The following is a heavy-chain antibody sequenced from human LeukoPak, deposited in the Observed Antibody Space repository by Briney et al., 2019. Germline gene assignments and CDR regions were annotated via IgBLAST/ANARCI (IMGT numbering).Heavy chain of an antibody. J-gene: IGHJ4*02. Sequence: ASVTVSCKASGYTFTSYYMHWVRQAPGQGLEWMGIINPSGGSTSYAQKFQGRVTMTRDMSTSTVYMELSSLRSEDTAVYYCARELIAAAGPVDYWGQGTLVTVSS. CDR2: INPSGGST. CDR3: ARELIAAAGPVDY. V-gene: IGHV1-46*01. D-gene: IGHD6-13*01. CDR1: GYTFTSYY.